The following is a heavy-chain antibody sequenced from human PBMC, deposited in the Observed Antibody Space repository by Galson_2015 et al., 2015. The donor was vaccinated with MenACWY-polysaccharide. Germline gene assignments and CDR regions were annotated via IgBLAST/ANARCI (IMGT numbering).Heavy chain of an antibody. Sequence: SVKVSCKASGYTFTYYGISWVRQAPGQGLEWMGWISAYNGNTDYAQKLQGRVTMTTDTSTSTAYMELRGLRYDDTAVYYCARHLPRKGAFDIWGPGTDVTVSS. J-gene: IGHJ3*02. CDR3: ARHLPRKGAFDI. CDR1: GYTFTYYG. CDR2: ISAYNGNT. V-gene: IGHV1-18*01.